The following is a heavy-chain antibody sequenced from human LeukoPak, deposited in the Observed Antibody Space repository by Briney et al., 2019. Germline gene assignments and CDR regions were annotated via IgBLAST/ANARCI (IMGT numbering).Heavy chain of an antibody. D-gene: IGHD3-9*01. CDR3: TTLTAHYYFDY. CDR2: IKRQTDVGTT. V-gene: IGHV3-15*01. Sequence: GGSLRLSCAASGFTFTKAWMSWVGQAPGKGLEWVGRIKRQTDVGTTDYAAPVKGRFTISRDDSKNTLYLQMNSLKTEDTAVYYCTTLTAHYYFDYWGQGTLVTVSS. J-gene: IGHJ4*02. CDR1: GFTFTKAW.